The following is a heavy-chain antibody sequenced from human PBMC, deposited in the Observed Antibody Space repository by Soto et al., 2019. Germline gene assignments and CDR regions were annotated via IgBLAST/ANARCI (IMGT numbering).Heavy chain of an antibody. V-gene: IGHV4-59*01. Sequence: SETLSLTCTVTGGSISTYYWSWIRQPPGKGLEWIGYIYYSGSTNYNPSLKSRVTISVDTSKNQFSLKLSSVTAADTAVYYCARGMVTIFGVVNWFDPWGQGTLVTVSS. CDR1: GGSISTYY. CDR3: ARGMVTIFGVVNWFDP. D-gene: IGHD3-3*01. CDR2: IYYSGST. J-gene: IGHJ5*02.